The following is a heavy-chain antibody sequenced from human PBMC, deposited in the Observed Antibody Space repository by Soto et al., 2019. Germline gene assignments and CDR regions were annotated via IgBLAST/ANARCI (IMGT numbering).Heavy chain of an antibody. V-gene: IGHV1-3*01. CDR1: GYTFTSYA. CDR2: INAGNGNT. D-gene: IGHD3-9*01. CDR3: ARSSTGSQYDILTGYYPGGMDV. J-gene: IGHJ6*02. Sequence: ASVKVSCKASGYTFTSYAMHWVRQAPGQRLEWMGWINAGNGNTKYSQKFQGRVTITRDTSASTAYMELSSLRSEDTAVYYCARSSTGSQYDILTGYYPGGMDVWGQGTTVTVSS.